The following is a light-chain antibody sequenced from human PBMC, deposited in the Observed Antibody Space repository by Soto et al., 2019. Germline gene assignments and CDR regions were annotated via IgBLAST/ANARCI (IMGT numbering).Light chain of an antibody. CDR3: QQYDNWPIT. V-gene: IGKV3-15*01. CDR2: GAS. Sequence: EKVMTQSPATLSVSPGERATLSCRASQSVSSNLAWYQQKPGQAPRLLIYGASNRATDIPGRFSGSGSGTEFTHTISSLQSEDFAVYYCQQYDNWPITFGQGTRLEIK. CDR1: QSVSSN. J-gene: IGKJ5*01.